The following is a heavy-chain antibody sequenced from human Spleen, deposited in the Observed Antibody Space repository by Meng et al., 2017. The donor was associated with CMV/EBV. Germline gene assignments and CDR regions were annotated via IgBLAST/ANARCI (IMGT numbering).Heavy chain of an antibody. CDR3: ARAAQFDY. D-gene: IGHD6-25*01. Sequence: GESLKISCAASGFTFKNFAMSWVRQAPGKGLEWVSGVSAGGDSTYYADSVKGRFIISRDNSKNTVYLQMNSLRAEDTALYYCARAAQFDYWGQGTLVTVSS. J-gene: IGHJ4*02. CDR2: VSAGGDST. CDR1: GFTFKNFA. V-gene: IGHV3-23*01.